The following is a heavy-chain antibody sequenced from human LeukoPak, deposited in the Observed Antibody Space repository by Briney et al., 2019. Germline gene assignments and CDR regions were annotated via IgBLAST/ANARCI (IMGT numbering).Heavy chain of an antibody. CDR1: GYTFTGYY. V-gene: IGHV1-2*06. D-gene: IGHD1-26*01. CDR2: INPNSGGT. Sequence: WASVKVSCKASGYTFTGYYMHLVRQAPGQGLEWMGRINPNSGGTNYAQKFQGRVTMTRDTSISTAYIELSRLRCEEPAVYCCARWRLLGATRAVAYWGQGTLVSVSS. J-gene: IGHJ4*02. CDR3: ARWRLLGATRAVAY.